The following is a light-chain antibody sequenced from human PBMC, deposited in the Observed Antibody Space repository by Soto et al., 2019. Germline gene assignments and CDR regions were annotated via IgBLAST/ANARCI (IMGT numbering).Light chain of an antibody. V-gene: IGLV1-51*01. Sequence: QSFLAQPPSVSANPGQAVTISCSGSSSNIGNNYVSWYQQSPGTAPKLLIYDNNQRPSGTPDRFSGSKSGTSATLGITGLQTGDEADYYCGTLDSGMSGVVFGGGTQLTVL. CDR3: GTLDSGMSGVV. CDR2: DNN. CDR1: SSNIGNNY. J-gene: IGLJ3*02.